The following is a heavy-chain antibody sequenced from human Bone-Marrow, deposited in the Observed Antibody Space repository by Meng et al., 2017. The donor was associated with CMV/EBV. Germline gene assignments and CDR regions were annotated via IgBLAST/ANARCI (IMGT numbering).Heavy chain of an antibody. V-gene: IGHV1-2*02. Sequence: ASVKVSCKASGYTFTGYYMHWVRQAPGQGLEWMGWINPNSGGTNYAQKFQGRVTMTRDTSISTAYMELSRLRSDDPAMYYCASDKVVGGASYDAFDIWGQGTMVTVSS. CDR1: GYTFTGYY. J-gene: IGHJ3*02. D-gene: IGHD1-26*01. CDR3: ASDKVVGGASYDAFDI. CDR2: INPNSGGT.